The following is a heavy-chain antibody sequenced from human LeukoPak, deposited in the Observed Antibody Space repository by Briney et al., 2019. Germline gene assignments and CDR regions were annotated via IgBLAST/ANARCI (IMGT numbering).Heavy chain of an antibody. D-gene: IGHD3-9*01. J-gene: IGHJ4*02. CDR1: GFTFSYYA. CDR3: AKGVRFLDWWILDY. Sequence: PGGSLRLSCAASGFTFSYYAMSWVRQAPGRGLEWVSGISGSDNTYYADSVKARFTISRDNSKNTLYLQMNSLRAEDTAIYYCAKGVRFLDWWILDYWGQGSLVTVSS. CDR2: ISGSDNT. V-gene: IGHV3-23*01.